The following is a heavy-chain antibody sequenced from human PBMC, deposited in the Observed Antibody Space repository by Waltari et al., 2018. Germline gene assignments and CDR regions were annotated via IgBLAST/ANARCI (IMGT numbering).Heavy chain of an antibody. V-gene: IGHV4-4*07. Sequence: QVQLQESGPGLVKPSETLSLTCNVSGDSMYEYYCSWIRQPAGKGLEWIGRIYVGDSINYNPSFRSRVTMSLDTSKKQFSLKLRSVTAADTAVYYCARDGHGRSWDLLPLDHWGQGSLVTVSS. D-gene: IGHD1-26*01. CDR1: GDSMYEYY. CDR3: ARDGHGRSWDLLPLDH. J-gene: IGHJ4*02. CDR2: IYVGDSI.